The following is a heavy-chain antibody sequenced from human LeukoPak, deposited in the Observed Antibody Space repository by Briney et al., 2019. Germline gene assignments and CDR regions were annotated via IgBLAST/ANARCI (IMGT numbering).Heavy chain of an antibody. CDR3: ARGSAIVVTVFDY. CDR2: IIPIFGTA. D-gene: IGHD5-12*01. V-gene: IGHV1-69*01. CDR1: GGTFSSYA. J-gene: IGHJ4*02. Sequence: SVKVSCKASGGTFSSYAISWVRQAPGQGLEWMGGIIPIFGTANYAQKFQGRVTITADESTSAAYMELSSLRSEDTAVYYCARGSAIVVTVFDYWGQGTLVTVSS.